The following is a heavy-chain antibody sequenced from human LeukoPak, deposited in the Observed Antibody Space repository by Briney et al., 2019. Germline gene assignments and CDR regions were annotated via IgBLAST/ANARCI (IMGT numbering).Heavy chain of an antibody. D-gene: IGHD6-13*01. Sequence: PSETLSLTCTVSGGSISSSSYYWGWIRQPPGKGLEWIGSIYYSGSTKYNPSLKSRVTISVDTSKNQFSLKLSSVTAADTAVYYCARRGYASSWSFDYWGQGTLVTVSS. CDR1: GGSISSSSYY. CDR3: ARRGYASSWSFDY. V-gene: IGHV4-39*07. J-gene: IGHJ4*02. CDR2: IYYSGST.